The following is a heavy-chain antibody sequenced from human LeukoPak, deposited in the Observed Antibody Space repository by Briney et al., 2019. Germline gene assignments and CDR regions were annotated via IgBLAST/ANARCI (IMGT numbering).Heavy chain of an antibody. CDR1: GGSISSSSYY. CDR2: IYYSGST. J-gene: IGHJ5*02. V-gene: IGHV4-39*07. D-gene: IGHD6-19*01. CDR3: AGDQDSSGWYGGRWFEP. Sequence: TSETLSLTCTVSGGSISSSSYYWGWIRQPPGKGLEWIGSIYYSGSTYYNPSLKSRVTISVDTSKNQFSLKLSSVTAADTAVYYCAGDQDSSGWYGGRWFEPWGQGTLVTVSS.